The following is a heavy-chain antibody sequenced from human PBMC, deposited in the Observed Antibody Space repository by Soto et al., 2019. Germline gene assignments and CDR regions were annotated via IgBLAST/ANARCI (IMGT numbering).Heavy chain of an antibody. Sequence: QVQLVESGGGVVQPGRSLRLSCAASGFTFSSYGMHWVRQAPGKGLEWVAIISYDGSNRYHADSVKGRFTISRDNSKNTLYLQMNSLGAEDTAVYSCAKDGDKSYNWLDFWGQGSLVTVSS. CDR1: GFTFSSYG. D-gene: IGHD1-20*01. CDR3: AKDGDKSYNWLDF. V-gene: IGHV3-30*18. J-gene: IGHJ4*02. CDR2: ISYDGSNR.